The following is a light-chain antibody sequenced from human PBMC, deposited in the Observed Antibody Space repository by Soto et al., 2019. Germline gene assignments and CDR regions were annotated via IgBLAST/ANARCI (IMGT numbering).Light chain of an antibody. CDR1: SSDIGGYNY. CDR3: SSYTSTSTL. Sequence: QAVVTQPASVSGSPGQSITISCTGTSSDIGGYNYVSWYQQYPGKAPKLMIYEVSNRPSGVSDRFSGSKSGNTASLSISGLQAEDEADYYCSSYTSTSTLFGTGTKVTVL. J-gene: IGLJ1*01. CDR2: EVS. V-gene: IGLV2-14*01.